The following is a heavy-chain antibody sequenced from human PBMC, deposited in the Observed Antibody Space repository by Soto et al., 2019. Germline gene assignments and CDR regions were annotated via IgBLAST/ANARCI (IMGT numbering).Heavy chain of an antibody. CDR2: IYYSGST. J-gene: IGHJ5*02. CDR1: GGSISSGGYY. CDR3: ASVGYDILNLSNWFDP. Sequence: TLSLTCTVSGGSISSGGYYWSWIRQHPGKGLEWIGYIYYSGSTYYNPSLKSRVTISVDTSKNQFSLKLSSVTAADTAVYYCASVGYDILNLSNWFDPWGQGTLVTVSS. D-gene: IGHD3-9*01. V-gene: IGHV4-31*03.